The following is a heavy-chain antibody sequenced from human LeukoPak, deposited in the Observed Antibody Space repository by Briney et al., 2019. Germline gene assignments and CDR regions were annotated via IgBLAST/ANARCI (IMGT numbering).Heavy chain of an antibody. Sequence: PSETLSLTCTVSGGSISSYYWSWIRQPPGKGLEWIGYIYYSGSTYYNPSLKSRVTISVDTSKNQFSLKLSSVTAADTAVYYCARQTTGYCSSTSCYGGGFDYWGQGTLVTVSS. J-gene: IGHJ4*02. V-gene: IGHV4-59*08. CDR3: ARQTTGYCSSTSCYGGGFDY. CDR2: IYYSGST. CDR1: GGSISSYY. D-gene: IGHD2-2*01.